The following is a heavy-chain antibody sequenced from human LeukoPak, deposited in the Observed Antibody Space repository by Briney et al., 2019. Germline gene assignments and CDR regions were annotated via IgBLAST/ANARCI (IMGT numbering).Heavy chain of an antibody. V-gene: IGHV6-1*01. D-gene: IGHD6-13*01. Sequence: SQTLSLTCAISGDDVSTNKTTWNWIRQSPSRGLEWLRRTYFRPQRYNDYAVAVKSRITITPDTSTNEFSLHLNSVSPDDPAVYYCVRLVGNSWLVYWGQGTLVSVSS. CDR3: VRLVGNSWLVY. J-gene: IGHJ4*02. CDR1: GDDVSTNKTT. CDR2: TYFRPQRYN.